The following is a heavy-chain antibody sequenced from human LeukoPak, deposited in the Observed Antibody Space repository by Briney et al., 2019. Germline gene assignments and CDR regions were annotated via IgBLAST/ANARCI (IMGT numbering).Heavy chain of an antibody. J-gene: IGHJ4*02. D-gene: IGHD2-21*02. CDR2: ISYDGSNK. Sequence: GRSLRLSCAASGFTFSSYAMHWVRQAPGKGLEWVAVISYDGSNKYYADSVKGRFTISRDNSKNTLYLQMNSLRAEDTAVYYCARDLCGGNCGFDYWGQGTLVTVSS. V-gene: IGHV3-30*04. CDR1: GFTFSSYA. CDR3: ARDLCGGNCGFDY.